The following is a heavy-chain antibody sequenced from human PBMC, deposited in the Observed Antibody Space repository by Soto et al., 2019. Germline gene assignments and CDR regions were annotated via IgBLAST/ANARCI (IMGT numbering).Heavy chain of an antibody. CDR1: GFTFSDYY. CDR2: ISNSGRTL. D-gene: IGHD6-13*01. CDR3: ARDLVAVGGGVYSSPPGGYFFDF. J-gene: IGHJ4*02. Sequence: QVQLVESGGGLVKPGGSLRLSCAASGFTFSDYYMSWIRQAPGKGLDWVSYISNSGRTLYYGDSRKGQFTISSDNPRNSLFLQMNSLRSDDTAVYYCARDLVAVGGGVYSSPPGGYFFDFWGQGTLVTVSS. V-gene: IGHV3-11*01.